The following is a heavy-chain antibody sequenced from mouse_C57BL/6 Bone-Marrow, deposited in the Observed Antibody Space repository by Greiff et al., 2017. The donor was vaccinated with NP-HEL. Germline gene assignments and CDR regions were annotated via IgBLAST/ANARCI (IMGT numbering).Heavy chain of an antibody. V-gene: IGHV1-5*01. D-gene: IGHD2-13*01. CDR1: GYTFTSYW. J-gene: IGHJ3*01. CDR2: IYPGNSDT. Sequence: EVQVVESGTVLARPGASVKMSCKTSGYTFTSYWMHWVKQRPGQGLEWIGAIYPGNSDTSYNQKFKGKAKLTAVTSASTAYMELSSLTNEDSAVYYCSRTDYGDTRFAYWGQGTLVTVSA. CDR3: SRTDYGDTRFAY.